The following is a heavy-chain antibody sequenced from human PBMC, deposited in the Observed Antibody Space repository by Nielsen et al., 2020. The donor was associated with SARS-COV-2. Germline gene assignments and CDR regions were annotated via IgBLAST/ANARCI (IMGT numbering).Heavy chain of an antibody. J-gene: IGHJ4*02. CDR1: GGALTLFS. Sequence: ASVKVSCKVSGGALTLFSMHWVRQAPGQGLEWMGWISAYNGNTNYAQKVQGRVTMTTDTSTSTAYMELSSLRSEDTAVYYCARDEGYDSSGYSSGYWGQGTLVTVSS. D-gene: IGHD3-22*01. V-gene: IGHV1-18*01. CDR3: ARDEGYDSSGYSSGY. CDR2: ISAYNGNT.